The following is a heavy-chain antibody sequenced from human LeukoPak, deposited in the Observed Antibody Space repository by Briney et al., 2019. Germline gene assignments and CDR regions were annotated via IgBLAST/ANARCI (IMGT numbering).Heavy chain of an antibody. Sequence: GGSLRLSCAASGFTFSCCGMHWVRQAPGKGLEWVALIWYDGSNKYYADSVKGRFTISRDNSKNTLYLQMNSLRAEDTAVYYCAKDLDPGLYSSSWFSVPRRGYYYYYGMDVWGQGTTVTVSS. CDR1: GFTFSCCG. CDR3: AKDLDPGLYSSSWFSVPRRGYYYYYGMDV. V-gene: IGHV3-30*02. CDR2: IWYDGSNK. J-gene: IGHJ6*02. D-gene: IGHD6-13*01.